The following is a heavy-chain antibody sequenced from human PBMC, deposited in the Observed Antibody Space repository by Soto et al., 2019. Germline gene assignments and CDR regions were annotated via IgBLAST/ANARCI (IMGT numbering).Heavy chain of an antibody. J-gene: IGHJ5*02. V-gene: IGHV3-7*01. Sequence: GGSLRLSCAASGFTFSSYWMSWVRQAPGKGLEWVANIKQDGSEKYYVDSVKGRFTISRDNAKNSLYLQMNSLRAEDTAVYYCARGDDSWDNWFDPWGQGTLVTVSS. CDR2: IKQDGSEK. CDR3: ARGDDSWDNWFDP. CDR1: GFTFSSYW. D-gene: IGHD6-13*01.